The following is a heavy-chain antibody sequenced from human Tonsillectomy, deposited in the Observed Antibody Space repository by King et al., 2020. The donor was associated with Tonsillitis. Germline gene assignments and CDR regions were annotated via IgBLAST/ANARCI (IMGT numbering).Heavy chain of an antibody. CDR2: ISYDGSNT. J-gene: IGHJ4*02. CDR1: GFTFSRYG. CDR3: AQEPDDGWLQLNVDY. D-gene: IGHD5-24*01. Sequence: VQLVESGGGVVQPVRSLRLSCAASGFTFSRYGMPWVRQAPGKRLEWGAVISYDGSNTYYADSVKGRFTISRDNSKNTLYLQMNSLRAEDTAVYYCAQEPDDGWLQLNVDYWGEGTRVTVSS. V-gene: IGHV3-30*18.